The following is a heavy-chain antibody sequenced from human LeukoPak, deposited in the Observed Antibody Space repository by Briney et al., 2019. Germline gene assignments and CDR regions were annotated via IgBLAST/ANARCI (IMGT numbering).Heavy chain of an antibody. CDR2: ISACNGNT. Sequence: ASVKVSCKASGYTFTSYGISWVRQAPGQGLEWMGWISACNGNTNYAQKLQGRVTMTTDTSTSTAYMELRSLRSDDTAVYYCARDSTMIVVVTLDYWGQGTLVTVSS. V-gene: IGHV1-18*01. CDR3: ARDSTMIVVVTLDY. CDR1: GYTFTSYG. D-gene: IGHD3-22*01. J-gene: IGHJ4*02.